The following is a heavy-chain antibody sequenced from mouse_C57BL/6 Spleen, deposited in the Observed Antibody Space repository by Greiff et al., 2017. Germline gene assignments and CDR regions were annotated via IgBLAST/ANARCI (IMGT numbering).Heavy chain of an antibody. Sequence: VQLQESGAELVKPGASVKMSCKASGYTFTPYPIEWMKQNHGKSLEWIGNFHPYNDDTKYNEKFKGKATLTVEKSSSTVYLELSRLTADDSAVYYCARGIYYDSYYFDYWGQGTTLTVSS. CDR3: ARGIYYDSYYFDY. D-gene: IGHD2-4*01. CDR2: FHPYNDDT. CDR1: GYTFTPYP. V-gene: IGHV1-47*01. J-gene: IGHJ2*01.